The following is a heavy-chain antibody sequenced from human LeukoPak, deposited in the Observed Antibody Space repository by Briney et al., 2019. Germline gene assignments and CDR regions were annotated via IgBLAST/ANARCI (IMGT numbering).Heavy chain of an antibody. Sequence: ASVTVSCKASGYTFTSYGISWVRQAPGQGIEWMGWISAYNGKTNYAQKLQGRVTITTDTSTSTAYMDLRSLRSDDTAVYYCARGYNWNDAVDAFDIWGQGTMVTVSS. D-gene: IGHD1-1*01. CDR2: ISAYNGKT. J-gene: IGHJ3*02. CDR1: GYTFTSYG. CDR3: ARGYNWNDAVDAFDI. V-gene: IGHV1-18*04.